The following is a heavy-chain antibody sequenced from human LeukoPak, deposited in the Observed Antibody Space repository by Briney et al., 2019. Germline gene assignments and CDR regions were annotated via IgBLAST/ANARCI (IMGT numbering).Heavy chain of an antibody. CDR2: ISGSGGST. D-gene: IGHD5-18*01. CDR3: AKGGSGVGYSYGSLIDWFDP. CDR1: GFTFSSYA. Sequence: GGSLRLSCAASGFTFSSYAMSWVRQAPGKGLEWVSAISGSGGSTYYADSVKGRFTISRDNSKNTLYLQMNSLRAEDTAVYYCAKGGSGVGYSYGSLIDWFDPWGQGTLVTVSS. J-gene: IGHJ5*02. V-gene: IGHV3-23*01.